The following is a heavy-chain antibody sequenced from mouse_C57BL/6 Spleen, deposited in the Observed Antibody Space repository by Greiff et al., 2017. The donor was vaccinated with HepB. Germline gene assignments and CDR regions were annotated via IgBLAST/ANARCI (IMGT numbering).Heavy chain of an antibody. J-gene: IGHJ4*01. CDR2: INPSTGGT. V-gene: IGHV1-42*01. CDR3: AREPPSYAMDY. CDR1: GYSFTGYY. D-gene: IGHD3-1*01. Sequence: VQLKESGPELVKPGASVKISCKASGYSFTGYYMNWVKQSPEKSLEWIGEINPSTGGTTYNQKFKAKATLTVDKSSSPSYMQLKSLTSEDSAVYYCAREPPSYAMDYWGQGTSVTVSS.